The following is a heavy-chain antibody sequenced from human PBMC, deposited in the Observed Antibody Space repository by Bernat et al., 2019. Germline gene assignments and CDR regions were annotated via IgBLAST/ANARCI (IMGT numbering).Heavy chain of an antibody. Sequence: EVQLVESGGGLVKPGGSLRLSCAASGFTFSSYSMNWDRQAPGKGLEWVSSISSSSSYIYYADSVKGRFTISRDNAKNSLYLQMNSLRAEDTAVYYCARVGSGWQEAFDYWGQGTLVTVSS. V-gene: IGHV3-21*01. CDR3: ARVGSGWQEAFDY. CDR2: ISSSSSYI. CDR1: GFTFSSYS. D-gene: IGHD6-19*01. J-gene: IGHJ4*02.